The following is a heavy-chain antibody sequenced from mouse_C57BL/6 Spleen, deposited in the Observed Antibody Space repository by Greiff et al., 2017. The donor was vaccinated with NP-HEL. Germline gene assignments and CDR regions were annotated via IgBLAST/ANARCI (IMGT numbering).Heavy chain of an antibody. V-gene: IGHV1-50*01. CDR2: IDPSDSYT. D-gene: IGHD4-1*01. CDR1: GYTFTSYR. J-gene: IGHJ3*01. Sequence: VQLQQPGAELVKPGASVKLSCKASGYTFTSYRMQWVKQRPGQGLEWIGEIDPSDSYTNSNQKFKGKATLTVDTSSSTAYMQLSSLTSEDSAVYYCARRANWDETWFAYWGQGTLVTVSA. CDR3: ARRANWDETWFAY.